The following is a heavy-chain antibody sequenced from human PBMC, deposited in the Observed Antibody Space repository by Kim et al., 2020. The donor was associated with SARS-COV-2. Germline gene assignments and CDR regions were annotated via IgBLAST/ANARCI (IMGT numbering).Heavy chain of an antibody. CDR3: AREGGRYSGGTC. J-gene: IGHJ4*02. CDR1: GFTVSSYW. Sequence: GGSLRLSCVASGFTVSSYWMSWVRQAPGMGLEWVANINQDGSEKYDVDAVNGRFTISRDNAKKSLYLQMNSLSAEESAVYYCAREGGRYSGGTCWGQGTLVTVSS. D-gene: IGHD2-15*01. CDR2: INQDGSEK. V-gene: IGHV3-7*01.